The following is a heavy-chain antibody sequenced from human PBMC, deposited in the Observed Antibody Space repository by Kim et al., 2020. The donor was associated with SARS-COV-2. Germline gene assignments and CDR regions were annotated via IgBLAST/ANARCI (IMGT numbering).Heavy chain of an antibody. J-gene: IGHJ4*02. CDR2: IYYSGST. D-gene: IGHD3-10*01. V-gene: IGHV4-59*08. Sequence: SETLSLTCTVSGGSISSYYWSWIRQPPGKGLEWIGYIYYSGSTNYNPSLKSRVTISVDTSKNQFSLKLSSVTAADTAVYYCARHEAYYGSGEGFDYWGQGTLVTVSS. CDR1: GGSISSYY. CDR3: ARHEAYYGSGEGFDY.